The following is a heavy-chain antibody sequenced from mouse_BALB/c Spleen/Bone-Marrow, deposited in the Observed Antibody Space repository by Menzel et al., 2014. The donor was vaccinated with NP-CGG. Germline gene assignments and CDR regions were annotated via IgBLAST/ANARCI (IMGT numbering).Heavy chain of an antibody. Sequence: QVQLQQSGPELVRPGVSVKISCKGSGYTFTDYAMHWVKRSHAKSLEWIGLISTFSGNTNYNQKFKGKATMTVDKSSSTAYMELARLTSGDSAIYYCARGDYRYDETMDYWGQGTSVTVSS. CDR2: ISTFSGNT. J-gene: IGHJ4*01. D-gene: IGHD2-14*01. CDR1: GYTFTDYA. V-gene: IGHV1S137*01. CDR3: ARGDYRYDETMDY.